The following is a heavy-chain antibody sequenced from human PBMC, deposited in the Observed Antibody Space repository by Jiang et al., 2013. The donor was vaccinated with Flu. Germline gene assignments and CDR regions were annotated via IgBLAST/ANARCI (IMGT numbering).Heavy chain of an antibody. Sequence: VQLVESGGGLVQPGGSLRLSCAASGFIFIDHYMDWVRQAPGKGLEWVARIGNKADRYITQYAASVKGRFTISRDDSKSSLFLQMTSLKTEDTAMYYCARIGYSSGDFDYWGQGTLVTVSS. V-gene: IGHV3-72*01. J-gene: IGHJ4*02. CDR1: GFIFIDHY. CDR3: ARIGYSSGDFDY. CDR2: IGNKADRYIT. D-gene: IGHD6-19*01.